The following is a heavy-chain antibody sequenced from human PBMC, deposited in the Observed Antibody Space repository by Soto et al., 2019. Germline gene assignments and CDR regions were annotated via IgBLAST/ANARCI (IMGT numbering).Heavy chain of an antibody. CDR3: AREDSIIIPAVADF. Sequence: LILPYPVAGIAVTRNSIDWGRQAPGKGLEWVSSVSKSDYTYYSESVKGRFTISRDNARNSVSLQMNNLRAEDTAVYYCAREDSIIIPAVADFWGQGPLVTVPS. J-gene: IGHJ4*02. V-gene: IGHV3-21*01. CDR2: VSKSDYT. CDR1: GIAVTRNS. D-gene: IGHD6-19*01.